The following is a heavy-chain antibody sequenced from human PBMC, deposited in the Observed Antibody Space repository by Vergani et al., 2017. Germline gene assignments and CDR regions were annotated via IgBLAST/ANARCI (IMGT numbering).Heavy chain of an antibody. V-gene: IGHV1-2*02. CDR1: GFSFRGYG. Sequence: QVHLVESGGGVVQPGRSLTLSCVASGFSFRGYGMHWVRQAPGQGLQWMGWISPKTGDTDYLQRFQDRVTMTRDASTKTVYLKMTRLTSDDTAIYYCAHSWNFGRRDWFDSWGPGTLVTVSS. CDR3: AHSWNFGRRDWFDS. CDR2: ISPKTGDT. D-gene: IGHD1-26*01. J-gene: IGHJ5*01.